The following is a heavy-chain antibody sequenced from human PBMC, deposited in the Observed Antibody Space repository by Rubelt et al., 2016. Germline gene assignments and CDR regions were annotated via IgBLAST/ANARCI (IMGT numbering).Heavy chain of an antibody. V-gene: IGHV4-59*01. CDR3: ARGVRIAARPNYFDY. CDR2: IYYSGST. CDR1: GGSISSYY. D-gene: IGHD6-6*01. J-gene: IGHJ4*02. Sequence: QVQLQESGPGLVKPSETLSLTCTVSGGSISSYYWSWIRQPPGKGLEWIGYIYYSGSTNYNPSLKSRVTISVDTSKNQFSLKLSYVTAADTAVYYGARGVRIAARPNYFDYWGQGTLVTVSS.